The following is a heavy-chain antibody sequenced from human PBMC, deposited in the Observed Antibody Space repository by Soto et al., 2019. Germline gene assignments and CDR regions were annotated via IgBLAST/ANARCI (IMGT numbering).Heavy chain of an antibody. CDR2: LSDSGDSI. CDR1: GFTFSSHA. V-gene: IGHV3-23*01. CDR3: AKVSSSWYAGFFDL. Sequence: EVQLLESGGGLVQPGRSLRLSCKASGFTFSSHAMTWVGQAPGKGLEWVSGLSDSGDSIYYADSVKGRFTIYRDNSMNTLYLQMNTLRVEDTAVYYCAKVSSSWYAGFFDLWGQGTLVTVSS. D-gene: IGHD6-13*01. J-gene: IGHJ4*02.